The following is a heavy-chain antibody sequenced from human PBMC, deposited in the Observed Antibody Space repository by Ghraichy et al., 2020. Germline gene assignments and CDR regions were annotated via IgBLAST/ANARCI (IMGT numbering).Heavy chain of an antibody. V-gene: IGHV3-48*02. CDR2: ISSSSSTI. Sequence: GGSLRLSCEASGFTFSSYSMNWVRQAPGKGLEWVSYISSSSSTIYYADSVKGRFTISRDNAKNSLYLQMNSLRDEDTAVYYCARDPTNWDYYYYYGMDVWGQGTTVTVSS. CDR1: GFTFSSYS. J-gene: IGHJ6*02. CDR3: ARDPTNWDYYYYYGMDV. D-gene: IGHD7-27*01.